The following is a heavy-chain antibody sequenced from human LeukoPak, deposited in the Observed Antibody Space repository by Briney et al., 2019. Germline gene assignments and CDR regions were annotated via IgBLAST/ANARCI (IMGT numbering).Heavy chain of an antibody. D-gene: IGHD6-13*01. CDR1: GFTFSSYA. J-gene: IGHJ4*02. Sequence: GGSLRLSCAASGFTFSSYAMHWVRQAPGKGLEWVAVISYDGSNKYYADSVKGRFTISRDNSKNTLYLQMNSLRAEDTAVYCCARLMAAAGPFDYWGQGTLVTVSS. CDR2: ISYDGSNK. CDR3: ARLMAAAGPFDY. V-gene: IGHV3-30*04.